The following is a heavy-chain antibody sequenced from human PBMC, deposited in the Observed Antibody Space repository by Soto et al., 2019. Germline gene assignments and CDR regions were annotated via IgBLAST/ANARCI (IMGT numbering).Heavy chain of an antibody. V-gene: IGHV1-18*01. CDR1: GYTFTSYG. D-gene: IGHD3-10*01. Sequence: ASVKVSCKASGYTFTSYGISWVRQAPGQGLEWMGWISAYNGNTNYAQKLQGRVTMTTDTSTSTAYMELRSLRSDDTAVYYCARDRVLWFGELGLLPCWFDPWGQGTLVTLSS. CDR2: ISAYNGNT. CDR3: ARDRVLWFGELGLLPCWFDP. J-gene: IGHJ5*02.